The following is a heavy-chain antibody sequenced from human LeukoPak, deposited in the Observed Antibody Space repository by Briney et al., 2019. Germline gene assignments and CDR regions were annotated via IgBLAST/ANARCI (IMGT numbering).Heavy chain of an antibody. CDR3: ARRTYDYVWGSYRPYYFDY. Sequence: SETLSLTCAVSGGSISSSNWWSWVRQPSGKGLEWIGEIYHSGSTNYNPSLKSRVTISVDKSKDQFSLKLSSVTAADTAVYYCARRTYDYVWGSYRPYYFDYWGQGTLVTVSS. CDR1: GGSISSSNW. D-gene: IGHD3-16*02. CDR2: IYHSGST. J-gene: IGHJ4*02. V-gene: IGHV4-4*02.